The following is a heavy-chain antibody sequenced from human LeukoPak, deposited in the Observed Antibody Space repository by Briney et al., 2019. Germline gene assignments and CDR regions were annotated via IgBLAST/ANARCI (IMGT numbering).Heavy chain of an antibody. CDR3: AREEDTNYYYSSADAFDI. V-gene: IGHV4-4*07. Sequence: SETLSLTCTVSGGSISNYYWNWIRQPAGKRLEWIGRIYSSGHTNHNPSLKSRVSMSVDTSKNQFSLKLSSVSAADTAVYYCAREEDTNYYYSSADAFDIWGQGTMVTVSS. CDR1: GGSISNYY. D-gene: IGHD3-22*01. CDR2: IYSSGHT. J-gene: IGHJ3*02.